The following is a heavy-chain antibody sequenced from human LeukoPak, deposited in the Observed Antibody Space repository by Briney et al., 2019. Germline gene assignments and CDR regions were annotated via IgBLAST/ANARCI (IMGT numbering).Heavy chain of an antibody. V-gene: IGHV4-30-2*01. J-gene: IGHJ5*02. Sequence: SETLSLTCAVSGGSISSGGYSWSWIRQPPGKGLEWVGYIYHSGSTYYNPSHKSRVTISVDRSKNQFSLKLSSVTAADTAVYYCARTKWELLRGDWFDPWGQGTLVTVSS. CDR2: IYHSGST. D-gene: IGHD1-26*01. CDR1: GGSISSGGYS. CDR3: ARTKWELLRGDWFDP.